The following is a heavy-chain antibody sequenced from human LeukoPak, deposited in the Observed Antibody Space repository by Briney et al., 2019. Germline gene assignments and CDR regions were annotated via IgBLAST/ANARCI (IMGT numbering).Heavy chain of an antibody. D-gene: IGHD6-13*01. J-gene: IGHJ4*02. CDR2: INSDGSST. CDR1: GFTFSSYW. Sequence: PGGSLRLSCAASGFTFSSYWMHWVRQAPGKGLVWVSRINSDGSSTSYADSVKGRFTISRDNAKNTLYLQMNSLRAEDTAVYYCARGAAAGELDYWGQGTLVTVSS. V-gene: IGHV3-74*01. CDR3: ARGAAAGELDY.